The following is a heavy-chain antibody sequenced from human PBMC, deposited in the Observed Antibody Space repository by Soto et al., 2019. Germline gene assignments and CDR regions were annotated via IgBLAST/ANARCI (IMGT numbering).Heavy chain of an antibody. V-gene: IGHV1-3*01. CDR3: ARDREYSYRFDE. CDR1: GYTFTSYA. J-gene: IGHJ4*02. CDR2: INAGNGNT. D-gene: IGHD5-18*01. Sequence: GASVKVSCKASGYTFTSYAMHWVRQAPGQRLEWMGWINAGNGNTKYSQKFQGRVTITRDTSASTAYMELSSLRSEDTAVYYCARDREYSYRFDEWGQGTLVTGSS.